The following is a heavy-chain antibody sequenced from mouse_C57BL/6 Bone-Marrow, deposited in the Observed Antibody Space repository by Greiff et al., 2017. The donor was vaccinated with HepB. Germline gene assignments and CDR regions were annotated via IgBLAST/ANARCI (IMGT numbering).Heavy chain of an antibody. CDR3: APWFAY. V-gene: IGHV1-19*01. J-gene: IGHJ3*01. Sequence: EVQLQQSGPVLVKPGASVKMSCKASGYTFTDYYMNLVKQSHGKSLEWIGVINPYNGGTSYNQKFKGKATLTVDKSSSTAYMELNSLTSEDSAVYYCAPWFAYWGQGTLVTVSA. CDR2: INPYNGGT. CDR1: GYTFTDYY.